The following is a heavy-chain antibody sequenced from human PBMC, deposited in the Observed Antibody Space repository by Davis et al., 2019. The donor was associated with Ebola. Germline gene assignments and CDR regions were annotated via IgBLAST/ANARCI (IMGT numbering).Heavy chain of an antibody. CDR3: NRLPYCSGGSCYPA. Sequence: GGSLRLSCAASGFTFSGSAMHWVRQASGKGLEWVGRIRSNANSYATAYAASVKGRFTISRDDSKNTAYLQMNSLKTEDTAVYYCNRLPYCSGGSCYPAWGQGTLVTVSS. V-gene: IGHV3-73*01. D-gene: IGHD2-15*01. CDR2: IRSNANSYAT. J-gene: IGHJ4*02. CDR1: GFTFSGSA.